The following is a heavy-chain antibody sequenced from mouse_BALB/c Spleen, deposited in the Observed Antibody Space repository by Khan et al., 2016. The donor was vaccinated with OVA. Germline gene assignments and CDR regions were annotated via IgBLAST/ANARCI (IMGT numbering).Heavy chain of an antibody. D-gene: IGHD1-1*01. J-gene: IGHJ2*01. CDR1: GFTFNNYG. V-gene: IGHV5-17*02. CDR3: AASYFYGDYFDY. CDR2: ISGDSNTI. Sequence: EVELVESGGGLVQPGGSPKLSCAASGFTFNNYGMHWVRQAPEKGLEWVAYISGDSNTIYYVDSVKGRFTISRDNSKNTLFLQMTSLMSEDTAMYYCAASYFYGDYFDYWGPGTTLTVS.